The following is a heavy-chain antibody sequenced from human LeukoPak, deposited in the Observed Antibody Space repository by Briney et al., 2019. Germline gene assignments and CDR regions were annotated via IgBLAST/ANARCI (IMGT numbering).Heavy chain of an antibody. V-gene: IGHV4-39*01. CDR2: IYYSGST. D-gene: IGHD3-10*01. CDR1: GGSISSSSYY. Sequence: SETLSLTCTVSGGSISSSSYYWGWIRQPPGKGLEWIGSIYYSGSTYYNPSLKSRVTISVDTSKNQFSLKLSSVTAADTAVYYCARPTIRWFGELSYNWFDPWGQGTLVTVSS. J-gene: IGHJ5*02. CDR3: ARPTIRWFGELSYNWFDP.